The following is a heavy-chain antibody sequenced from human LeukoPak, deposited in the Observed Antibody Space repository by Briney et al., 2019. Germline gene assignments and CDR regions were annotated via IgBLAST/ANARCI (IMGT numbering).Heavy chain of an antibody. CDR3: ARDGWPAFDY. CDR2: TFHRSKWYN. V-gene: IGHV6-1*01. J-gene: IGHJ4*02. CDR1: GDSVSSNTAA. D-gene: IGHD2-15*01. Sequence: SQTLSLTCAISGDSVSSNTAAWNWIRQSPSIGLEWLGRTFHRSKWYNDYAVSVKSRITINPDTSKNQFSPQLNSVTPEDTAVYYCARDGWPAFDYWGQGTLVTVSS.